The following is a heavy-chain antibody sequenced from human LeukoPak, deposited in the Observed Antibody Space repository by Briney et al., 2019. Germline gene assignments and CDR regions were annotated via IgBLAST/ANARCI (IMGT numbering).Heavy chain of an antibody. D-gene: IGHD6-19*01. J-gene: IGHJ5*02. CDR2: INHSGST. Sequence: SETLSLTCAVYGGSFSGYYWSWIRQPPGKGLEWIGEINHSGSTNYNPSLKSRVTISVDTSKNQFSLKLSSVTAADTAVYYCARRLIGYSSGWSRGGWFDPWGQGTLVTVSS. CDR3: ARRLIGYSSGWSRGGWFDP. CDR1: GGSFSGYY. V-gene: IGHV4-34*01.